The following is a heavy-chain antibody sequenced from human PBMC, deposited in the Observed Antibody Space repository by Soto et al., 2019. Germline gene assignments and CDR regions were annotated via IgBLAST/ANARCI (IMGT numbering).Heavy chain of an antibody. D-gene: IGHD3-10*01. CDR1: GFTFSNSD. V-gene: IGHV3-23*01. CDR2: ISSSGTDT. Sequence: EVQLLGSGGGLVQLGGSLRLSCAASGFTFSNSDMVWVCQAPGKGLEWVSTISSSGTDTYYADSVKGRFTISRDNSRDTLFLRANNLRAEDTALYYCARRRGSGNYFIDLWGQGTLVTVSS. J-gene: IGHJ4*02. CDR3: ARRRGSGNYFIDL.